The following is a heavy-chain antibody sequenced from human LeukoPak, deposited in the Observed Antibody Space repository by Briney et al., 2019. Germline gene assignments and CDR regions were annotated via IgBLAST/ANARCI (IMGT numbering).Heavy chain of an antibody. V-gene: IGHV3-23*01. CDR2: IAAGGGGI. Sequence: PGGSLRLSCAASGFDFSTYAMAWVRQAPGRGLEWVSVIAAGGGGIQYADAVQGRFTISRDNSKNTLYLQMNSLRGEDTALYYCAKYRDGDCFRNFDYWGQGSLVTVSS. CDR3: AKYRDGDCFRNFDY. J-gene: IGHJ4*02. CDR1: GFDFSTYA. D-gene: IGHD2-21*02.